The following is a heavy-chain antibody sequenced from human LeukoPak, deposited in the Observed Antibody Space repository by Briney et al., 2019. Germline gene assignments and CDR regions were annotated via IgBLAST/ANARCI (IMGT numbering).Heavy chain of an antibody. V-gene: IGHV3-23*01. D-gene: IGHD3-9*01. CDR3: AKDRGNYDILTGYFNNWFDP. J-gene: IGHJ5*02. Sequence: DSVKGRFTISRDNSKNTLYLQMNSLRAEDTAVYYCAKDRGNYDILTGYFNNWFDPWGQGSLVTVSS.